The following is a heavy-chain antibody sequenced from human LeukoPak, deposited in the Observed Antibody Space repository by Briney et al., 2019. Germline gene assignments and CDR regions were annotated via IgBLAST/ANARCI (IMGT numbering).Heavy chain of an antibody. CDR1: GFTFSTYD. J-gene: IGHJ4*02. V-gene: IGHV3-48*03. CDR3: ARALVWSGEYPY. D-gene: IGHD3-10*01. Sequence: GGSLRLSCAASGFTFSTYDMYWVRQAPGKGLEWVSYISSRNTTSHYADSVRGRFTISRDNAKNSLYLQMNSLRAEDTALYYCARALVWSGEYPYWGQGTLVTVSS. CDR2: ISSRNTTS.